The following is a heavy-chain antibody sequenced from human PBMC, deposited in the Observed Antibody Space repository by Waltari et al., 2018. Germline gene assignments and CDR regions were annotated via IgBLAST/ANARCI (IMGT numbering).Heavy chain of an antibody. V-gene: IGHV5-51*01. D-gene: IGHD2-15*01. Sequence: EVQLVQSGAEVKKPGESLKISCKGSGYSFTSYWIVGVRQMPGKGLEWMGIIYPGDSDTRYSPSFQGQVTISADKSISTAYLQWSSLKASDTAMYYCARQQVGSSVVTPPLFDYWGQGTLVTVSS. CDR2: IYPGDSDT. CDR3: ARQQVGSSVVTPPLFDY. CDR1: GYSFTSYW. J-gene: IGHJ4*02.